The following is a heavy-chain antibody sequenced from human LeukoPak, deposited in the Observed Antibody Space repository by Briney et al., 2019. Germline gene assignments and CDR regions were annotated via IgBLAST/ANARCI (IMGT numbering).Heavy chain of an antibody. D-gene: IGHD6-13*01. CDR3: ARGAISSWYED. Sequence: GGSLRLSCAGSGFTVSSSYMSWVRQAPGKGLEWVSVLYSGGSRFYADSVKGRFTISRDISKNMLYLQMNSLRADDTAVYYCARGAISSWYEDWGQGTLVTVSS. CDR2: LYSGGSR. CDR1: GFTVSSSY. V-gene: IGHV3-66*01. J-gene: IGHJ4*02.